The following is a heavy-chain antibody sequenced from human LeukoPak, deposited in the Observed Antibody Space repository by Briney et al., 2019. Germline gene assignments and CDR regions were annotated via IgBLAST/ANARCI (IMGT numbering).Heavy chain of an antibody. CDR3: ARDLRMADAFDI. CDR1: GYTFTGYY. CDR2: INPNSGGT. V-gene: IGHV1-2*02. J-gene: IGHJ3*02. D-gene: IGHD5-24*01. Sequence: ASVKVSCKASGYTFTGYYMHWVRQAPGQGLEWMGWINPNSGGTNYAQKFQGRVTMTRDTSINTAYMELSRLRSDDTAVYYCARDLRMADAFDIWGQGTMVTVSS.